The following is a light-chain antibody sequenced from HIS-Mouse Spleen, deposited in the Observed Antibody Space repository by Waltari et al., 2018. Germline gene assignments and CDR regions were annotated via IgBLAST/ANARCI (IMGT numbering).Light chain of an antibody. CDR1: KLGAKY. CDR2: QDS. V-gene: IGLV3-1*01. J-gene: IGLJ2*01. Sequence: SYELTQPPSVSVSPGQTASITCTGDKLGAKYACWSQQKPGQSPVLVIYQDSKRPSGIPERFSGSNSGNTATLTISGTQAMDEADYYCQAWDSSTVVFGGGTKLTVL. CDR3: QAWDSSTVV.